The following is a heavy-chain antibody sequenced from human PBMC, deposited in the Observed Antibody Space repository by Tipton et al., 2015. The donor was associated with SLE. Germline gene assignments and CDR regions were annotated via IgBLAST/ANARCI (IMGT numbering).Heavy chain of an antibody. D-gene: IGHD2-21*01. CDR2: INHSGST. CDR1: GGSFSGYY. J-gene: IGHJ2*01. CDR3: ARVLGGDDPLYYFDV. V-gene: IGHV4-34*01. Sequence: TLSLTCAVYGGSFSGYYWSWIRQPPGKGLEWIGEINHSGSTNYNPSLRSRVTISVDTSKTQFSLKVNSVTAADTAVYYCARVLGGDDPLYYFDVWGRGTLVTVSS.